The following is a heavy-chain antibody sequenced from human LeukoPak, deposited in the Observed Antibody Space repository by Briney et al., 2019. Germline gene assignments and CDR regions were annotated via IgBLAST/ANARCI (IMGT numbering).Heavy chain of an antibody. CDR3: ASGVVTDAFDI. D-gene: IGHD3-3*01. J-gene: IGHJ3*02. CDR1: GFTFNSYS. Sequence: PGGSLRLSCAASGFTFNSYSMNWVRQAPGKGLEWVSSISSSSSYIYYADSVKGRFTISRDNAKNSLYLQMNSLRAEDTAVYYCASGVVTDAFDIWGQGTMVTVSS. CDR2: ISSSSSYI. V-gene: IGHV3-21*01.